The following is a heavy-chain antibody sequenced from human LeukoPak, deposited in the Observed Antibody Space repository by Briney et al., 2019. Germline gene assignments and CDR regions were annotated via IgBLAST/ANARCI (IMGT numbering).Heavy chain of an antibody. J-gene: IGHJ4*02. CDR3: ATVMGSSPSTAYFAY. Sequence: GWSLRLSCGGSGFIFSSNAINWLRQTPGKGLEWLSAISNDGRQFFYTDSVKGRFTTSRDNSRNTVYLQMNGLRVEDTAVYYCATVMGSSPSTAYFAYWGQGTLVSVSS. CDR1: GFIFSSNA. D-gene: IGHD2-2*01. V-gene: IGHV3-23*01. CDR2: ISNDGRQF.